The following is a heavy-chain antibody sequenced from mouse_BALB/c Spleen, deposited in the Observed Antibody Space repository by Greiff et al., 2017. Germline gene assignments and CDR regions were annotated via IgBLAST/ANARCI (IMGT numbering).Heavy chain of an antibody. CDR3: ARQRDYYGSSYNAMDY. J-gene: IGHJ4*01. V-gene: IGHV5-12-2*01. Sequence: EVKLVESGGGLVQPGGSLKLSCAASGFTFSSYTMSWVRQTPEKRLEWVAYISNGGGSTYYPDTVKGRFTISRDNAKNTLYLQMSSLKSEDTAMYYCARQRDYYGSSYNAMDYWGQGTSVTVSS. CDR2: ISNGGGST. D-gene: IGHD1-1*01. CDR1: GFTFSSYT.